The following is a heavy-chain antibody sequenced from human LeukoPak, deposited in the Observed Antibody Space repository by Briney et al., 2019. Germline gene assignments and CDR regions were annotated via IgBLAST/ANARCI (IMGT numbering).Heavy chain of an antibody. CDR3: ASPDAGGDSTGRHFDC. V-gene: IGHV3-30*03. J-gene: IGHJ4*02. D-gene: IGHD2-21*01. CDR1: GFTFSSYG. CDR2: ISFAGSHK. Sequence: GRSLRLSCAASGFTFSSYGMHWVRQAPGKGLEWLAVISFAGSHKFYADSVKGRFTISRDNSKNTLFLEMNSLRAEDTAVYYCASPDAGGDSTGRHFDCWGQGTLVTVSS.